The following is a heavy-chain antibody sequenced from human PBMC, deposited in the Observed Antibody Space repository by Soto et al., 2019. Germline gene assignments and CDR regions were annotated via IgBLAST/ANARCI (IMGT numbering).Heavy chain of an antibody. V-gene: IGHV3-23*01. CDR3: VGIWTGYYSLGD. CDR1: GFPFSIYA. J-gene: IGHJ4*02. D-gene: IGHD3-9*01. CDR2: VSGSGVST. Sequence: GESLSLSCAASGFPFSIYAMSWVRQAPGKGLEWVSSVSGSGVSTHYADSVKGRFTISRDNSKNTLYLQMNNLRAEDTAVYYCVGIWTGYYSLGDWGQGTLVTFSS.